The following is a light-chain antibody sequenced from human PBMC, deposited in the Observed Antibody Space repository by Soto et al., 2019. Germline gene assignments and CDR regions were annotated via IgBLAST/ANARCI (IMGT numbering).Light chain of an antibody. J-gene: IGLJ2*01. CDR1: SSNIGSNY. CDR3: AAWDDSLSGVV. V-gene: IGLV1-47*02. CDR2: TND. Sequence: QSVLTQPPSVSAAPGQKVTISCSGSSSNIGSNYVSWYQHLPGTAPKLLIYTNDQRPSGVPDRFSGSKSGTSASLAISGLRSEDEADYYCAAWDDSLSGVVFGGGTKLTVL.